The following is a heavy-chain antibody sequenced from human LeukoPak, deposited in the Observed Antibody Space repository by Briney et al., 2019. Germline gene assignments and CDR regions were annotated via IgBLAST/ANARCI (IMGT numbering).Heavy chain of an antibody. D-gene: IGHD3-22*01. V-gene: IGHV4-59*12. J-gene: IGHJ3*02. CDR1: GDSIINYH. CDR2: IYYDGST. CDR3: ARFHSYYRDGSGTNAFDI. Sequence: SQTLSLTCTVSGDSIINYHWSWIRQPPGKGLEWIGYIYYDGSTNYNPSLKSRVTISVDTSKNQFSLTLISVTAADTAVYYCARFHSYYRDGSGTNAFDIWGQGTMVTVSS.